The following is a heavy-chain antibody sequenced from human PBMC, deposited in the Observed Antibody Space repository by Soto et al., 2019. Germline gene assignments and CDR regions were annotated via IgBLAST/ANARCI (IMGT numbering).Heavy chain of an antibody. Sequence: GGSLRLSCAASGFTFSSYSMNWVRQAPGKGLEWVSYISSSSSTIYYAESVKGRFTISRDNAKNSLYLQLNSLRAEDTAVYYCAREGKVVPTNYWGQGTLVTVSS. CDR3: AREGKVVPTNY. J-gene: IGHJ4*02. D-gene: IGHD6-6*01. CDR2: ISSSSSTI. CDR1: GFTFSSYS. V-gene: IGHV3-48*04.